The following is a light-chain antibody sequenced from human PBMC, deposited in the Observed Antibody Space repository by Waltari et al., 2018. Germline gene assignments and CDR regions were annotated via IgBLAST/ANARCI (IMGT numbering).Light chain of an antibody. CDR3: ATWDDILNGWV. V-gene: IGLV1-44*01. Sequence: QAVLTQPPSASGAPGQMVSISCSGTNSNIGSNTVNWYQQLPGTAPKRLISSDYPRPSVVPYRFFGSRSGTSASLAISGLLSEDEADYYCATWDDILNGWVFGGGTKLTVL. CDR2: SDY. CDR1: NSNIGSNT. J-gene: IGLJ3*02.